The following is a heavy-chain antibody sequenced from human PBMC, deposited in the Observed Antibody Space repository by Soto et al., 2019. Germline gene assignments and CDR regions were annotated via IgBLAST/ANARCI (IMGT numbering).Heavy chain of an antibody. J-gene: IGHJ6*02. Sequence: SETLSLTCTVSGGSIISYYWSWILQPPGKGLEWIGYIYYSGSTNYNPSLKSRVTISVDTSKNQFSLKLSSVTAADTAVYYCARGGYYGSGSYYSLGMDVWGQGTTVTVS. CDR1: GGSIISYY. D-gene: IGHD3-10*01. CDR3: ARGGYYGSGSYYSLGMDV. V-gene: IGHV4-59*01. CDR2: IYYSGST.